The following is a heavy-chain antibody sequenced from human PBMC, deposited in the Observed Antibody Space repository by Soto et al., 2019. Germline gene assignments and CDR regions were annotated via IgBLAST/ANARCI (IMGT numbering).Heavy chain of an antibody. CDR3: ARGDFWSGYSYYYYGMDV. V-gene: IGHV3-30-3*01. J-gene: IGHJ6*02. D-gene: IGHD3-3*01. Sequence: LGGSLRLSCAASGFTFSSYAMHWVRQAPGKGLEWVAVISYDGSNKYYADSVKGRFTISRDNSKNTLYLQMNSLRAEDTAVYYCARGDFWSGYSYYYYGMDVWGQGTTITVSS. CDR2: ISYDGSNK. CDR1: GFTFSSYA.